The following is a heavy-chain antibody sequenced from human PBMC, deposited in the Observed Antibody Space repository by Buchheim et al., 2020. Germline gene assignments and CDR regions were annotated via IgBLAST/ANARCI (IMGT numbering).Heavy chain of an antibody. CDR1: GFTFSSYG. J-gene: IGHJ4*02. Sequence: QVQLVESGGGVVQPGRSLRLSCAASGFTFSSYGMHWVRQAPGKGLEWVAVISYDGSNKYYADSVKGRFTISRDNSKNTPYLQMNSRRAEDTAVYYCAKASGFDYWGQGTL. CDR3: AKASGFDY. V-gene: IGHV3-30*18. CDR2: ISYDGSNK.